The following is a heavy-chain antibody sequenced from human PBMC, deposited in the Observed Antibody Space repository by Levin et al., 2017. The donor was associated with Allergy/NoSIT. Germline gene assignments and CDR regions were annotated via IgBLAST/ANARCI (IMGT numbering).Heavy chain of an antibody. Sequence: PGGSLRLSCKASGFTFSSYSMNWVRQAPGKGLEWISYIIGTSGAIVYADSVEGRFTISRDNDKNSVYLQMNSLRVEDTAVYYCARDARRVDSGYDFLFDSWGQGTLVTVSS. J-gene: IGHJ4*02. CDR3: ARDARRVDSGYDFLFDS. CDR2: IIGTSGAI. D-gene: IGHD5-12*01. V-gene: IGHV3-48*01. CDR1: GFTFSSYS.